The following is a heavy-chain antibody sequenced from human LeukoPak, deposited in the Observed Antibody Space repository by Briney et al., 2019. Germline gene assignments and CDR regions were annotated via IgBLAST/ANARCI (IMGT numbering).Heavy chain of an antibody. CDR2: IKSKTDGGTT. D-gene: IGHD3-10*01. CDR1: GFTFSNAW. CDR3: TTDLLFGTLGYYYMDV. V-gene: IGHV3-15*01. Sequence: GGSLRLYCAASGFTFSNAWMSWVRQAPGKGLEWVGRIKSKTDGGTTDYAAPVKGRFTISRDDSKNTLYLQMNSLKTEDTAVYYCTTDLLFGTLGYYYMDVWGKGTTVTVSS. J-gene: IGHJ6*03.